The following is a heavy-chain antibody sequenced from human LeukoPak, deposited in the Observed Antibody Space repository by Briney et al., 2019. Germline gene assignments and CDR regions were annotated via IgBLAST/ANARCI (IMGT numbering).Heavy chain of an antibody. CDR3: ARENDSSGYFSLAGAFDI. CDR1: GDSISSYY. V-gene: IGHV4-59*01. J-gene: IGHJ3*02. Sequence: SSETLSLTCTVSGDSISSYYWSWIRQPPGKGLEWIGYIFYSGSTDYKPSLKSRVTISVDTSKNQFSLKLSSVTAADTAVYYCARENDSSGYFSLAGAFDIWGQGTMVTVSS. CDR2: IFYSGST. D-gene: IGHD3-22*01.